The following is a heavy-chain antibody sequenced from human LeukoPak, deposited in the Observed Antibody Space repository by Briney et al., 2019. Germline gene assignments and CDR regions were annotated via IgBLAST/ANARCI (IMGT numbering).Heavy chain of an antibody. V-gene: IGHV3-23*01. CDR1: AFTFSSYA. J-gene: IGHJ6*03. Sequence: GGSLRLSCAASAFTFSSYAMSWVRQAPGKGLEWVSAISGGGGTTYYADSVKGRFTISRDNSKNTLYLQMNSLRAEDTAVYYCAKPPHCSSTSCYHYYYYYMDVWGKGTTVTVSS. D-gene: IGHD2-2*01. CDR3: AKPPHCSSTSCYHYYYYYMDV. CDR2: ISGGGGTT.